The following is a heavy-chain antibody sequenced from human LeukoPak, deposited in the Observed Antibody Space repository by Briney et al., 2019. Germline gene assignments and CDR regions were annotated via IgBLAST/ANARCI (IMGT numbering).Heavy chain of an antibody. J-gene: IGHJ4*02. Sequence: GGSLRLSCAASGFTFDDYAMHWVRQAPGKGLEWVSGISWNSGSIGYADSVKGRFTISRDNAKNSLYLQMNSLRAEDTALYYCAKGSDYDSSGYPDYWGQGTLVTVSS. D-gene: IGHD3-22*01. CDR3: AKGSDYDSSGYPDY. V-gene: IGHV3-9*01. CDR1: GFTFDDYA. CDR2: ISWNSGSI.